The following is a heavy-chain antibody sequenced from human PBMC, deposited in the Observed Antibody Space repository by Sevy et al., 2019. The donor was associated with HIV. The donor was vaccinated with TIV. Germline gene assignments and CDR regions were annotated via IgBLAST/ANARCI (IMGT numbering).Heavy chain of an antibody. J-gene: IGHJ3*02. CDR3: ARDFIYIVGATEGAFDI. Sequence: GGSLRLSCAASGFTFSSYSMNWVRQAPGKGLEWVSSISSSSSYIYYADSVKGRFTISRDNAKNSLYLQMNSLRAEDTAVYYCARDFIYIVGATEGAFDIWGQGTMVTVSS. CDR2: ISSSSSYI. V-gene: IGHV3-21*01. D-gene: IGHD1-26*01. CDR1: GFTFSSYS.